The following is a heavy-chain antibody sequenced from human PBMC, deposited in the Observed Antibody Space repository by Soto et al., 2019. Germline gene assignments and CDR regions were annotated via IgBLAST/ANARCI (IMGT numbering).Heavy chain of an antibody. Sequence: QVQLVQSGAEVKKPGSSVKVSCKASGGTFSSYTISWVRQAPGQGLEWMGRIIPILGIANYAQKFQGRVTITADKSTSTAYMERSSLRSEDTAVYYCAREGGDILTGYLFDYWGQGTLVTVSS. V-gene: IGHV1-69*08. J-gene: IGHJ4*02. CDR1: GGTFSSYT. D-gene: IGHD3-9*01. CDR2: IIPILGIA. CDR3: AREGGDILTGYLFDY.